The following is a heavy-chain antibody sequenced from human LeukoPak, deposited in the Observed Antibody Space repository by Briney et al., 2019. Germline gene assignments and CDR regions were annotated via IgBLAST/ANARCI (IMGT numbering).Heavy chain of an antibody. Sequence: ASVKVSCKASGYTFTSYYIHWVRLAPGQGLEWMGIINPSGGSRSYAQKFQGRVTMTRDMSTSTDYMELSSLRSEDTAVYYCARDNSVEDTAWWFDPWGQGTLVTVSS. CDR3: ARDNSVEDTAWWFDP. D-gene: IGHD4-23*01. CDR1: GYTFTSYY. V-gene: IGHV1-46*01. J-gene: IGHJ5*02. CDR2: INPSGGSR.